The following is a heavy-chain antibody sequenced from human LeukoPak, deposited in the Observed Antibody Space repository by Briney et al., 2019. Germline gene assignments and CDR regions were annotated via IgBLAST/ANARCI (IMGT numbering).Heavy chain of an antibody. Sequence: SETLSLTCAVYGGSLSGYYWSWIRQSPGKGLEWIGEINHSGSTNYNPSLKSRVTISVDTSKNQFSLKLSSVTAADTAVYYCARGEIAVAGTGFDPWGQGTLVTVSS. CDR3: ARGEIAVAGTGFDP. J-gene: IGHJ5*02. D-gene: IGHD6-19*01. V-gene: IGHV4-34*01. CDR1: GGSLSGYY. CDR2: INHSGST.